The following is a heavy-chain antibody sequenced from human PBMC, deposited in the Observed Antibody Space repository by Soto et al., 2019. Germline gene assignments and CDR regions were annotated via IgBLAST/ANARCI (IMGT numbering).Heavy chain of an antibody. CDR2: IYSGGAR. D-gene: IGHD3-16*01. CDR1: GFIVSNNY. J-gene: IGHJ5*02. CDR3: ARGTGGSRRFDP. V-gene: IGHV3-53*02. Sequence: EVQLVETGGGLIQPGGSVGLSCEVSGFIVSNNYITWIRQAPGKGLEWVSIIYSGGARYYADSVKGRFTISKNKSKNTVYLQMNNLRAEDTAVYYCARGTGGSRRFDPWGQGTLVTVSS.